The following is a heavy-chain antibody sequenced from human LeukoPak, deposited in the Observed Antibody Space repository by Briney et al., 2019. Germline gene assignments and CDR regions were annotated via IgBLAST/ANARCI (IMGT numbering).Heavy chain of an antibody. CDR2: INHSGST. D-gene: IGHD3-10*01. J-gene: IGHJ6*03. CDR3: ARPFYGSGPRYTPYYMDV. V-gene: IGHV4-34*01. Sequence: KSSETLSLTCAVYGGSFSGYYWSWIRQPPGKGLEWIGEINHSGSTNYNPSLKSRVTISVDTSKNQFSLKLSSVTAADTAVYYCARPFYGSGPRYTPYYMDVWGKGTTVTISS. CDR1: GGSFSGYY.